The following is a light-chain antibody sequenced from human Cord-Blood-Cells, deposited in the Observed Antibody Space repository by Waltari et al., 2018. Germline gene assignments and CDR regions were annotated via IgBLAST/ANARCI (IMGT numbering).Light chain of an antibody. J-gene: IGKJ3*01. CDR2: AAS. Sequence: IQMTQYRSPLSACLGARGTITCRASQSISSYLNWYQQKPGKAPKLLIYAASSLQSGVPSRFSGSGSGTDFTLTISSLQPEDFATYYCQQSYSTPFTFGPGTKVDIK. V-gene: IGKV1-39*01. CDR1: QSISSY. CDR3: QQSYSTPFT.